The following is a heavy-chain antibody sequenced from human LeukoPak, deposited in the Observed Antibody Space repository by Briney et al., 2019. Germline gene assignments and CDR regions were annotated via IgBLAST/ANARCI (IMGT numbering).Heavy chain of an antibody. V-gene: IGHV4-30-4*02. Sequence: SETLSLTCTVSGGSISSGDYYCSWIRQPPGKGLEWIGYFYYSGSPYYNPSLKSRATLSVDTSKNQFSLKLSSVTAADTAVWYCVMSYDISPIVYWGQGTLVTVSS. D-gene: IGHD3-9*01. CDR2: FYYSGSP. CDR1: GGSISSGDYY. CDR3: VMSYDISPIVY. J-gene: IGHJ4*02.